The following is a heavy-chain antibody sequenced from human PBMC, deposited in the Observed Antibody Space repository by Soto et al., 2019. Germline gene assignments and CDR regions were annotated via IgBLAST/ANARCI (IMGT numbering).Heavy chain of an antibody. CDR1: GFTFSSYG. D-gene: IGHD1-26*01. CDR2: IWYDGSNK. J-gene: IGHJ4*02. Sequence: GGSLRLSCAASGFTFSSYGMHWVRQAPGKGLEWVAVIWYDGSNKYYADSVKGRFTISRDNSKNTLYLQMNSLRAEDTAVYYCARESIVGATNTFDYWGQGTLVTVSS. CDR3: ARESIVGATNTFDY. V-gene: IGHV3-33*01.